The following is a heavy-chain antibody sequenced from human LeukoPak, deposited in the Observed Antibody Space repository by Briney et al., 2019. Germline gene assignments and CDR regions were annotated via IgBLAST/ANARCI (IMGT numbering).Heavy chain of an antibody. CDR2: IRQDGSEK. V-gene: IGHV3-7*01. Sequence: PGGSLRLSCAASGITFSSYVMHWVRQAPGKGLEWVANIRQDGSEKNFVDSVKGRFTISRDNAKNSLYLQMNTLTAEDTAVYYCARDPIDYWGKGTLVTVTS. CDR3: ARDPIDY. CDR1: GITFSSYV. J-gene: IGHJ4*02.